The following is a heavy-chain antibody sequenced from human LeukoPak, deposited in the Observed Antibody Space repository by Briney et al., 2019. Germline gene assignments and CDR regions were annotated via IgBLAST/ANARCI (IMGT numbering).Heavy chain of an antibody. J-gene: IGHJ6*02. V-gene: IGHV3-23*01. CDR1: GFTFTSYA. CDR3: ARDSWNYYGMDV. D-gene: IGHD2-15*01. CDR2: LSGSGGST. Sequence: GGSLRLSCAASGFTFTSYAMSWVRQAPGKGLEWVSGLSGSGGSTYYGDSVKGRFTISRDISKNTLYLQMNSLRAEDTAVYYCARDSWNYYGMDVWGQGTTVTVSS.